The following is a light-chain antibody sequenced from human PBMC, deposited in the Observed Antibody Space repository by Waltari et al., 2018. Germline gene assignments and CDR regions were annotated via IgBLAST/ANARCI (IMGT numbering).Light chain of an antibody. V-gene: IGLV2-14*01. J-gene: IGLJ2*01. CDR2: EVS. CDR1: SSYVGCYNY. Sequence: SALTQPASVAGSPGQSITISCTGTSSYVGCYNYFSWYQHHQGKAPKLMIFEVSNRPSGVSNRFSGSKSGNTASLTISGLQAEDEADYYCSSYTSSIYPVVFGGGTKLTVL. CDR3: SSYTSSIYPVV.